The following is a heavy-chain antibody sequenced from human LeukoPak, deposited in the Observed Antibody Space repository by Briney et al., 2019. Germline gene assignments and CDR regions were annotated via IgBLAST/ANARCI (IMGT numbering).Heavy chain of an antibody. V-gene: IGHV4-59*01. CDR1: GGSISSYY. J-gene: IGHJ4*02. D-gene: IGHD3-22*01. CDR3: ARDHYYNSSGYTFGY. Sequence: SETLSLTCTVSGGSISSYYWSWIRQPPGKGLEWIGYVYSSGSTNYNPSLKGRVTISVDTSKNQFSLKLSSVTAADTAVYYCARDHYYNSSGYTFGYWGQGTLVTVSS. CDR2: VYSSGST.